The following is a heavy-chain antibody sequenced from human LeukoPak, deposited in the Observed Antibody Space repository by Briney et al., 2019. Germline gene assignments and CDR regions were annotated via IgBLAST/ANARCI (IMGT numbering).Heavy chain of an antibody. CDR3: ARDLGCSRTSCYYASDY. D-gene: IGHD2-2*01. J-gene: IGHJ4*02. V-gene: IGHV1-2*02. CDR1: GYTFTGYY. CDR2: INPNSGGT. Sequence: EASVKVSCKASGYTFTGYYMHWVRQAPGQGLEWMGWINPNSGGTNYAQKFQGRVTVTRDTSISTAYMELSRLRSDDTAVYYCARDLGCSRTSCYYASDYWGQGTLLTVSS.